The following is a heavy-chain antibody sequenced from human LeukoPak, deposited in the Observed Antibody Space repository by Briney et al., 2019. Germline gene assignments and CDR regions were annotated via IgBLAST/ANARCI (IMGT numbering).Heavy chain of an antibody. D-gene: IGHD4-17*01. CDR2: FDPEDGET. J-gene: IGHJ4*02. V-gene: IGHV1-24*01. Sequence: ASVKVSCKVSGYTLTELSMHWVRQAPGKGLEWMGGFDPEDGETIYAQKFRGRVTMTEDTSTDTAYMELSSLRSEDTAVYYCATRFMTTVTTSLTDYWGREPWSPSPQ. CDR3: ATRFMTTVTTSLTDY. CDR1: GYTLTELS.